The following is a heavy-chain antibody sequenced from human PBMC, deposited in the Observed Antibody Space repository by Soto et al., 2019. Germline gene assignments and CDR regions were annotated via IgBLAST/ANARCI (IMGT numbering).Heavy chain of an antibody. CDR2: IYHTGST. V-gene: IGHV4-30-4*02. CDR3: ARDPLYDYDYYYQYGMDV. J-gene: IGHJ6*02. Sequence: PSDTLSLTCTVSGGSMSRGDYYWSWIRQPPGKGLEWIGFIYHTGSTYYSPSLKSRVAISVDTSKNQFSLKLSSVTAADTAVYYCARDPLYDYDYYYQYGMDVWGQGTTVTVSS. CDR1: GGSMSRGDYY. D-gene: IGHD3-10*01.